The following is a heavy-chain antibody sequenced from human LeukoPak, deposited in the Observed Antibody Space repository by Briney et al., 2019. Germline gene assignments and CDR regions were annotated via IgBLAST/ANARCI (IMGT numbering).Heavy chain of an antibody. Sequence: ASVKVSCKASGYTFTGYYMHWVRQAPGQGLEWMGWINPNSGGTNYAQKFQGRVTMTRDTSISTAYMDLSSLRSHDTAVYYCARGCQYQLLIYFYYYMDVWGKGTTVTVSS. CDR2: INPNSGGT. CDR1: GYTFTGYY. D-gene: IGHD2-2*01. V-gene: IGHV1-2*02. J-gene: IGHJ6*03. CDR3: ARGCQYQLLIYFYYYMDV.